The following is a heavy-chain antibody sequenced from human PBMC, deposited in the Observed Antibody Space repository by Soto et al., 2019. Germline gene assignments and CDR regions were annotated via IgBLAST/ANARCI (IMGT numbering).Heavy chain of an antibody. J-gene: IGHJ4*02. CDR1: GFPFSSYG. V-gene: IGHV3-33*03. Sequence: GGSLRLSCAASGFPFSSYGMHWVRQAPGKGLDWVGVIWYDGSKKDYAESVKGRFTISRDNSKNMLYLQMNSLRADDTAVYYCASSINWGQGTLVTVSS. CDR3: ASSIN. CDR2: IWYDGSKK.